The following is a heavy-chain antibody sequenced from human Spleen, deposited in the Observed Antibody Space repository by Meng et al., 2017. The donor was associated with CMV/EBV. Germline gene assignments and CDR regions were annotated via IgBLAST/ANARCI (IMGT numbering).Heavy chain of an antibody. CDR1: GFTFSNYA. CDR2: TYSGESDT. Sequence: GGSLRLSCAASGFTFSNYAMSWVRQAPGKGLEWVSVTYSGESDTYYADSVKRRFTISRDNAKNSLYLQMNSLRAEDTAVYYCASSGRTVQPNYYDSSGYPYYFDYWGQGTLVTVSS. V-gene: IGHV3-23*03. D-gene: IGHD3-22*01. J-gene: IGHJ4*02. CDR3: ASSGRTVQPNYYDSSGYPYYFDY.